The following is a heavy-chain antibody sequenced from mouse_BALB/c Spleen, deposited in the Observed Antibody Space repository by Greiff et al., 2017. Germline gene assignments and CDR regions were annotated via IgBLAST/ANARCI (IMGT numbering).Heavy chain of an antibody. J-gene: IGHJ4*01. CDR2: ISYSGST. D-gene: IGHD2-2*01. CDR3: ATIYNGYDRYAMDY. CDR1: GYSITSDYA. V-gene: IGHV3-2*02. Sequence: EVKLVESGPGLVKPSQSLSLTCTVTGYSITSDYAWNWIRQFPGNKLEWMGYISYSGSTSYNPSLKSRISITRDTSKNQFFLQLNSVTTEGTATYYRATIYNGYDRYAMDYGGQGTSVTVSS.